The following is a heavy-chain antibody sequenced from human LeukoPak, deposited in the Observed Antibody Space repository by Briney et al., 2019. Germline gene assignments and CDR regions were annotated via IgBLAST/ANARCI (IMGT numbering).Heavy chain of an antibody. V-gene: IGHV4-39*07. D-gene: IGHD3-10*01. CDR2: ICYSGST. CDR3: ARDLGAYGSGSYYGF. Sequence: SETLSLTCTVSGDSISSSTCYWGWIRQPPGKGLEWIGTICYSGSTYYNPSLKSRVTISVDTSKNQFSLKLGSVTAADTAVYFCARDLGAYGSGSYYGFWGQGSLVAVSS. CDR1: GDSISSSTCY. J-gene: IGHJ4*02.